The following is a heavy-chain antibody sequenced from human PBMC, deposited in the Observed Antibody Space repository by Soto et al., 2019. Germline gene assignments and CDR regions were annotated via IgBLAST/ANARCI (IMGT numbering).Heavy chain of an antibody. D-gene: IGHD2-21*01. CDR3: PKLGITNCGQVPGRYIHS. J-gene: IGHJ4*02. CDR2: ISNSGST. Sequence: SETLSLTCSVSGGSVSSGVYYWSWIRQPPGKGLELIGYISNSGSTNYNPSLTSRVAISLDRSRNQFSLKLTSVTAADTAALYCPKLGITNCGQVPGRYIHSCDRGALVTASS. V-gene: IGHV4-61*08. CDR1: GGSVSSGVYY.